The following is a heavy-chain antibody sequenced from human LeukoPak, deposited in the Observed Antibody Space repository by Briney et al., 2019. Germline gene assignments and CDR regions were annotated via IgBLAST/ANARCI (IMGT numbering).Heavy chain of an antibody. Sequence: ASVKVSCKASGGTFSSYATSWVRQAPGQGLEWMGRIIPIFGTANYAQKFQGRVTITTDESTSTAYMELSSLRSEDTAVYYCARGPGIVGARDSDYWGQGTLVTVSS. D-gene: IGHD1-26*01. V-gene: IGHV1-69*05. CDR3: ARGPGIVGARDSDY. CDR1: GGTFSSYA. J-gene: IGHJ4*02. CDR2: IIPIFGTA.